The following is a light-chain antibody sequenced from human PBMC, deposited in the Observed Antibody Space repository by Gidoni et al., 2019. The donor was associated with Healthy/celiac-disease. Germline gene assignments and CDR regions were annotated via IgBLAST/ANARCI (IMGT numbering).Light chain of an antibody. CDR1: QSISSY. V-gene: IGKV1-39*01. J-gene: IGKJ3*01. CDR3: QQSYSLFT. Sequence: DIQMTQSPSSLSASVGDRVTITCRASQSISSYLDWYQQKPGKAPKLLIYAASSLQSGVPSRFSGSASATDFPLTISRLPPEDFATYYRQQSYSLFTFGPGTKVDIK. CDR2: AAS.